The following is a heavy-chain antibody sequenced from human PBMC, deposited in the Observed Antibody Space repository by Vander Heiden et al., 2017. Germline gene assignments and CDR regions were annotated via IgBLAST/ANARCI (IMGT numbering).Heavy chain of an antibody. Sequence: EVQLVESGGGLVKPGGSLRLSCAASGFTFSSAWMGWVRQAPGKGLEWVGRIKSKADGGTTDYAAPVKGRFTIARDDSKNTLYLQMNSLKTEDTAVYYCTTIVGATAWDYWGQGTLVTVSS. V-gene: IGHV3-15*01. CDR1: GFTFSSAW. CDR2: IKSKADGGTT. CDR3: TTIVGATAWDY. J-gene: IGHJ4*02. D-gene: IGHD1-26*01.